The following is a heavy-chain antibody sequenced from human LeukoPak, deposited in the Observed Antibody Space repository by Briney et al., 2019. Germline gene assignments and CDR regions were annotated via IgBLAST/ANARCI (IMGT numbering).Heavy chain of an antibody. CDR3: ARQLRRGTSYFDY. CDR2: IDPSDSYT. Sequence: GGSLRLSCKGSGYSFTSYWISWVRQMPGKGLEWMGRIDPSDSYTNYSPSFQGQVTISADKYINTAYLQWSSLKASDTAMYYCARQLRRGTSYFDYWGQGTLVTVSS. D-gene: IGHD1-1*01. V-gene: IGHV5-10-1*04. J-gene: IGHJ4*02. CDR1: GYSFTSYW.